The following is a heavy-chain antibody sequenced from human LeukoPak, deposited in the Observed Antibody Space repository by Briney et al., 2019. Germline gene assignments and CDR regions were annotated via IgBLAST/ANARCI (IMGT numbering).Heavy chain of an antibody. CDR3: ARVVAYGFGEFGHAFDI. Sequence: SETLSLTCTVSGYSIRSGYYRGWIRQPPGKGLEWIGSIYHSGSTYYNPSLKSRVTISVDTSKNQFSLKLSSVTAADTAVYYCARVVAYGFGEFGHAFDIWGQGTMVTVSS. J-gene: IGHJ3*02. V-gene: IGHV4-38-2*02. D-gene: IGHD3-10*01. CDR1: GYSIRSGYY. CDR2: IYHSGST.